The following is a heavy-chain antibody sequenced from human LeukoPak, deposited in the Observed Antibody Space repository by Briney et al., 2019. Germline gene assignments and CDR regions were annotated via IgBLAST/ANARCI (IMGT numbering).Heavy chain of an antibody. J-gene: IGHJ3*02. CDR3: ARAYCSSTSCYVWAFDI. CDR1: GDSVSSNSAA. D-gene: IGHD2-2*01. Sequence: SQTLSLTCAISGDSVSSNSAAWNWIRQSPSRGLEWLGRIYYRSKWYNDYAVSVKSRITINPDTSKNQFSLQLNSVTPEDTAVYYCARAYCSSTSCYVWAFDIWGQGTMVTVSS. V-gene: IGHV6-1*01. CDR2: IYYRSKWYN.